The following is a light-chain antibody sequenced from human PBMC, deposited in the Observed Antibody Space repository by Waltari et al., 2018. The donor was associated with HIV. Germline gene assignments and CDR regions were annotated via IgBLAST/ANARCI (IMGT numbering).Light chain of an antibody. J-gene: IGLJ2*01. CDR1: KLGDKY. CDR2: QHN. V-gene: IGLV3-1*01. Sequence: SYELTQPLSVSVSPGQTASITCSGDKLGDKYLSWYQQKPCQSPVLVIYQHNTRPSGCRERCSGTKSGHTAPLTLSGTQSMDEAYYYCQAWDGSTAIFGGWTKLTVL. CDR3: QAWDGSTAI.